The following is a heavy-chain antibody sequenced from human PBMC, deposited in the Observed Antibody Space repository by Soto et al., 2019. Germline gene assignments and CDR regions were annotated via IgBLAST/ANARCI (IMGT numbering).Heavy chain of an antibody. CDR2: IWYDGSNK. J-gene: IGHJ6*02. CDR1: GFTFSSYG. CDR3: AIDCEGHILASWVYYYYGMDV. Sequence: HVQLVQSGGDVVQPGRSLRLSCAASGFTFSSYGMHWVRQAPGKGLEWVAVIWYDGSNKYYADSVKGRFTISRDNSKNTQYLQMNSLRAEDTAVYYCAIDCEGHILASWVYYYYGMDVWGQGTTVTVSS. V-gene: IGHV3-33*01. D-gene: IGHD3-9*01.